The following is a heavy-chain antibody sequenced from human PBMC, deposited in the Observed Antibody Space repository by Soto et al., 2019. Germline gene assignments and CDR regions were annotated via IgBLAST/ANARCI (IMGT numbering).Heavy chain of an antibody. CDR3: IRGPITGTTGGMDV. D-gene: IGHD1-7*01. V-gene: IGHV3-13*01. Sequence: PGGSLRLSCAVSGFTFSTYDMHWVRQAAGKGLEWISTIGTADDTHYSGSVKGRFTITRENGKNSLYLQMNRLRVGDTSLYYCIRGPITGTTGGMDVWGQGTTVTVSS. J-gene: IGHJ6*02. CDR1: GFTFSTYD. CDR2: IGTADDT.